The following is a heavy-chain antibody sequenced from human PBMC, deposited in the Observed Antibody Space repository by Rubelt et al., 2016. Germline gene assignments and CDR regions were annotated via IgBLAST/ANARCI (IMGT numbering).Heavy chain of an antibody. CDR3: ATGGHMTTVSVY. D-gene: IGHD4-11*01. CDR2: ISSSGSTI. V-gene: IGHV3-48*03. CDR1: GFTFSSYW. Sequence: EVQLVESGGGLVQPGGSLRLSCAASGFTFSSYWMNWVRQAPGKGLEWVSYISSSGSTIYYADSVKGRFTISRDNAKNSLYLQMNSLRAEDTAVYYCATGGHMTTVSVYWGQGTLVTVSS. J-gene: IGHJ4*02.